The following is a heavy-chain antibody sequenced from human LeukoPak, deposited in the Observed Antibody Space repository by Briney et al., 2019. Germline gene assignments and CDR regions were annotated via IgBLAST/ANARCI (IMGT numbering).Heavy chain of an antibody. CDR3: ARYDDIAAAGTY. CDR1: GGSISSYY. D-gene: IGHD6-13*01. CDR2: IYYSGST. Sequence: SETLSLTCTVSGGSISSYYWSWIRQPPGKGLEWIGYIYYSGSTNYNPSLKSRVTISVDTSKNQFSLKLSSVTAAATAVYYCARYDDIAAAGTYWGQGTLVTVSS. J-gene: IGHJ4*02. V-gene: IGHV4-59*01.